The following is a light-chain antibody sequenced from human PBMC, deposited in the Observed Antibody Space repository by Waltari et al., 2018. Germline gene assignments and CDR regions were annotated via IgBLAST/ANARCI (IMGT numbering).Light chain of an antibody. Sequence: DVHMTQSPSSVSASVGDRGTITCRASQGIGGYVNWYQQKPGRAPNLLIYATSNLQSGVPSRFGGSGSGTVFTLSIATLPPEDIATYYCQQTYSSPRTFGPGTKVEIK. CDR2: ATS. V-gene: IGKV1-39*01. J-gene: IGKJ1*01. CDR3: QQTYSSPRT. CDR1: QGIGGY.